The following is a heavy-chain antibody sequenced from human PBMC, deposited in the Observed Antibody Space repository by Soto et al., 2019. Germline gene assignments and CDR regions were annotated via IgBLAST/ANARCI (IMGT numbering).Heavy chain of an antibody. Sequence: QLTLRESGPMLVKTTQTLTLTCTFSAFSLSTSGLGVGWIRQPPGKALEWLALIFWDDDKRYSPSLESILTLTKDTSKNQVGLTRTKMDPVDTATDECAHTSLAVTAFYSWGKGTLVTVSS. CDR3: AHTSLAVTAFYS. J-gene: IGHJ4*02. CDR1: AFSLSTSGLG. D-gene: IGHD2-21*02. V-gene: IGHV2-5*02. CDR2: IFWDDDK.